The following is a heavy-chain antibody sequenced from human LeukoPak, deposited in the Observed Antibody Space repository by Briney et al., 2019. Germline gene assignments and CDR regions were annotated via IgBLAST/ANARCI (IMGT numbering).Heavy chain of an antibody. J-gene: IGHJ4*02. CDR1: GFSFSNYA. D-gene: IGHD6-25*01. Sequence: GGSLRLSCAASGFSFSNYAMNWVRQAPGKGLEWVSTISGSGGSTDYADSVKGRFTISRDNSKNTLYLQMNSLRAGDTAVYYCAKDASTFSTGWFGYWGQGTLVTVSS. CDR3: AKDASTFSTGWFGY. V-gene: IGHV3-23*01. CDR2: ISGSGGST.